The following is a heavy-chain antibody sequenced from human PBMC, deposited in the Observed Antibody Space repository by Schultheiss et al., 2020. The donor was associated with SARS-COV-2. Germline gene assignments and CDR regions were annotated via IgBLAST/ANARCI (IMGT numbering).Heavy chain of an antibody. D-gene: IGHD2-21*02. CDR3: AHTLVVVTGDAFDI. CDR1: GFSLTTSGVG. CDR2: IYWDDDK. V-gene: IGHV2-5*02. Sequence: SGPTLVKPTQTLTLTCTFSGFSLTTSGVGVGWIRQPPGKALEWLALIYWDDDKRYSLSLKSRLTITKDTSKNQVVLTITNMDPVDTATYYCAHTLVVVTGDAFDIWGQGTMVTVSS. J-gene: IGHJ3*02.